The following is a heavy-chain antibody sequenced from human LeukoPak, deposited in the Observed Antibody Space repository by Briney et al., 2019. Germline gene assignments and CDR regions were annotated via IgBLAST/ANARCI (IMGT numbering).Heavy chain of an antibody. CDR2: INHSEST. CDR1: GGSISSSSYY. D-gene: IGHD1-26*01. Sequence: PSETLSLTCTVSGGSISSSSYYWSWIRQPPGKGLEWIGEINHSESTNYNPSLKSRVTISVDTSKNQFSLRLDSVTAADTAMYYCARHGRGTYYYLPWRGNWFDPWGQGTLVTVSS. J-gene: IGHJ5*02. CDR3: ARHGRGTYYYLPWRGNWFDP. V-gene: IGHV4-39*01.